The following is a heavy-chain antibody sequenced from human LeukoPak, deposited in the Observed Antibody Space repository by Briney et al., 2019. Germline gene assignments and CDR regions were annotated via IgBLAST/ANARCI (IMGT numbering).Heavy chain of an antibody. V-gene: IGHV3-53*01. CDR2: IYSGGTT. D-gene: IGHD4-23*01. J-gene: IGHJ4*02. Sequence: GGFLRLSCADSGATLSGNHMPWLRQARGKGLERVSLIYSGGTTYSADSVKGPFTISRDNSKNTLYLQMNSLRAEDTAVYYCARAGYGGNPPVYWGQGTLVTVSS. CDR3: ARAGYGGNPPVY. CDR1: GATLSGNH.